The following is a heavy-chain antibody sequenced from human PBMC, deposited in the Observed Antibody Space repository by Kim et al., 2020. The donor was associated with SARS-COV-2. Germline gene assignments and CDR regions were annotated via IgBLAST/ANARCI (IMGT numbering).Heavy chain of an antibody. J-gene: IGHJ3*02. V-gene: IGHV4-30-4*01. CDR3: AGRYSSSYTFDI. CDR1: GGSISSGDYY. Sequence: SETLSLTCTVSGGSISSGDYYWSWIRQPPGKGLEWIGYIYYSGSTYYNPSLKSRVTISVDTSKNQFSLKLSSVTAADTAVYYCAGRYSSSYTFDIWGQGTMVTVSS. D-gene: IGHD6-13*01. CDR2: IYYSGST.